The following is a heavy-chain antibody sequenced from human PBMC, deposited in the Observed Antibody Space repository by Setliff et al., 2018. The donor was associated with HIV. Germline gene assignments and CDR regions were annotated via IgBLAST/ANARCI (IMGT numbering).Heavy chain of an antibody. CDR1: GESFSDYY. J-gene: IGHJ5*02. Sequence: SETLSLTCAAYGESFSDYYWSWIRQPPGKGLEWIGEVYHSGSANYNPSLKSRVTISVDTSKNQFSLKLTSVTAAGTAVYYCARGLQAWGSAGPNWFDPWAQGTLVTVSS. V-gene: IGHV4-34*01. D-gene: IGHD7-27*01. CDR3: ARGLQAWGSAGPNWFDP. CDR2: VYHSGSA.